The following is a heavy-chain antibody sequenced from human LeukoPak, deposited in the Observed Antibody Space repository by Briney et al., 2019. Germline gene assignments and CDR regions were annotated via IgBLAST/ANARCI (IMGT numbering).Heavy chain of an antibody. Sequence: PGGSLRLSCAASGFTFSSYWMSWVRQAPGKGLEWVANIKQDGSEKYYVDSVKGRFTISRDNAKNSLYLQMNSLRAEDTAVYYCARANVVRGPYYYYYYMDVWGKGTTVTISS. J-gene: IGHJ6*03. D-gene: IGHD3-10*01. CDR1: GFTFSSYW. V-gene: IGHV3-7*01. CDR3: ARANVVRGPYYYYYYMDV. CDR2: IKQDGSEK.